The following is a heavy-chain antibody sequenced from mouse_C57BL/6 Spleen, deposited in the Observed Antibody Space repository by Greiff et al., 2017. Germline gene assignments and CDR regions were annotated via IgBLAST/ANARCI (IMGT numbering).Heavy chain of an antibody. V-gene: IGHV1-82*01. CDR3: AESRYAMDY. J-gene: IGHJ4*01. Sequence: VQLQQSGPELVKPGASVKISCKASGYAFSSSWMNWVKQRPGKGLEWIGRIYPGDGDTNYNGKFKGKATLTADKSSSTAYMQLSSLTSEDSAVYFCAESRYAMDYWGQGTSVTVSS. CDR2: IYPGDGDT. CDR1: GYAFSSSW.